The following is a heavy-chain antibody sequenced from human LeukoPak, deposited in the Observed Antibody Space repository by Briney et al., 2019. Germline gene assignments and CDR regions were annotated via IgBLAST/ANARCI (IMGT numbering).Heavy chain of an antibody. V-gene: IGHV4-61*01. CDR3: ARAFRSTGGRNWFDP. J-gene: IGHJ5*02. CDR2: IYYSGST. CDR1: GGSVSSGSYY. D-gene: IGHD3-16*01. Sequence: PSETLSLTCTVSGGSVSSGSYYWSWIRQPPGKGLEWIGYIYYSGSTNYNPSLKSRVTISVDTSKNQFSLKLSSVTAADTAVYYCARAFRSTGGRNWFDPWGQGTLVTVSS.